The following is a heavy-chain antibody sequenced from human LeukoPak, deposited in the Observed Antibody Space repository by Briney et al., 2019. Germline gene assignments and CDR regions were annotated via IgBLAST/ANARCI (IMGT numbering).Heavy chain of an antibody. Sequence: SETLSLTCTVSGGSISSYYWNWIRQPPGKGLEWLGYIYYSGSTNYNPSLKSRVTISVDTSKNQFSLKLSSVTAADTAVYYCARVRVLWFGELLDSRDCYYYYYMDVWGKGTTVTISS. V-gene: IGHV4-59*01. CDR1: GGSISSYY. J-gene: IGHJ6*03. D-gene: IGHD3-10*01. CDR2: IYYSGST. CDR3: ARVRVLWFGELLDSRDCYYYYYMDV.